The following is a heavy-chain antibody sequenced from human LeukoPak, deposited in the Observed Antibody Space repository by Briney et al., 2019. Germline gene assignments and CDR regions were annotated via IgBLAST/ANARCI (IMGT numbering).Heavy chain of an antibody. Sequence: PGGSLRLSCAASGFTVSSNFMSWVRQAPGKGLEWVSVVYSVGTTYYADSVKGRFTISRDTSRNTLYLQMNSLRVDDTAVYYCVRSLNSACYADFGGQGTLVTVSS. J-gene: IGHJ4*02. CDR2: VYSVGTT. CDR1: GFTVSSNF. V-gene: IGHV3-53*01. D-gene: IGHD1-26*01. CDR3: VRSLNSACYADF.